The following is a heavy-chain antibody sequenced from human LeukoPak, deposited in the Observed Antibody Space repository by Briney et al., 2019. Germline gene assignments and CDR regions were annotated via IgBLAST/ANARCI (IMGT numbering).Heavy chain of an antibody. V-gene: IGHV3-23*01. CDR2: ISGSGGST. CDR3: AKNSGSYPRYYFDY. Sequence: PGGSLRLSCAASGFTFSSYAMTRVRQAPGKGLEWVSGISGSGGSTYYADSVKGRFTISRDNSNNTLYLQMNSLRAEDTAVYYCAKNSGSYPRYYFDYWGQGTLVTVSS. CDR1: GFTFSSYA. J-gene: IGHJ4*02. D-gene: IGHD1-26*01.